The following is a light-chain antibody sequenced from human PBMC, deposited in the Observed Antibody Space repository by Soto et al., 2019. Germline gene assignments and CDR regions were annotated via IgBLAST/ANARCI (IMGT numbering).Light chain of an antibody. CDR3: QQSFSILWT. V-gene: IGKV1-39*01. CDR1: QNINSY. Sequence: DIPVTQSPSSLSASVGDRVSITCRASQNINSYLNWYQQKPGKAPKVLIHAASSVQSGVPSRYSGGRSGTEFTHTISSLQPEDFRTYYCQQSFSILWTFGQGTKVDI. CDR2: AAS. J-gene: IGKJ1*01.